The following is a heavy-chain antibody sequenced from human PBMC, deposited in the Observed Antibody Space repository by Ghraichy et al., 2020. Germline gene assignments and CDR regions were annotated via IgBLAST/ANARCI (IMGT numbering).Heavy chain of an antibody. Sequence: SVKVSFKASGGTFSSYAISWVRQAPGQGLEWMGGIIPIFGTANYAQKFQGRVTITADESTSTAYMELSSLRSEDTAVYYCARDREDVDTAMVSYYYYGMDVWGQGTTVTVSS. CDR2: IIPIFGTA. V-gene: IGHV1-69*13. CDR3: ARDREDVDTAMVSYYYYGMDV. D-gene: IGHD5-18*01. CDR1: GGTFSSYA. J-gene: IGHJ6*02.